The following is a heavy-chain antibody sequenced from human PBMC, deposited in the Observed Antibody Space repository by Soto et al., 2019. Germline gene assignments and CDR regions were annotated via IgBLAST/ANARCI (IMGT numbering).Heavy chain of an antibody. CDR1: GYTFTSYA. Sequence: ASVKVSCKASGYTFTSYAMHWVRQAPGQRLEWMGWINAGNGNTKYSQKFQGRVTITRDTSASTAYMELSSLRSEDTAVYYCAREIRTYYYDSSGYYYRTVYYYYGMDVWGQGTTVTVSS. J-gene: IGHJ6*02. CDR2: INAGNGNT. CDR3: AREIRTYYYDSSGYYYRTVYYYYGMDV. D-gene: IGHD3-22*01. V-gene: IGHV1-3*01.